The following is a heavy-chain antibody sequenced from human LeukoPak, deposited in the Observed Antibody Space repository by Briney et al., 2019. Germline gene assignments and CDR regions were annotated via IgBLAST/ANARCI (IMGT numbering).Heavy chain of an antibody. Sequence: SETLSLTCTVSGGSIGSSSYYWGWIRQPPGKGLEWIGSIYYSGSTYYNPSLKSRVTISVDTSKNQFSLKLSSVTAADTAVYYCARDLRLRTIFGVVTRNDAFDIWGQGTMVTVSS. V-gene: IGHV4-39*07. CDR3: ARDLRLRTIFGVVTRNDAFDI. D-gene: IGHD3-3*01. J-gene: IGHJ3*02. CDR1: GGSIGSSSYY. CDR2: IYYSGST.